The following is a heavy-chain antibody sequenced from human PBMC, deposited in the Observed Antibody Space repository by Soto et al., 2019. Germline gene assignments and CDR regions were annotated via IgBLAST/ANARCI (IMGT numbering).Heavy chain of an antibody. V-gene: IGHV4-39*01. J-gene: IGHJ1*01. CDR2: LYSRGNT. D-gene: IGHD6-19*01. Sequence: SETLSLTCTVSGDSISSSNYFWGWIRQPPGKGLEWIGSLYSRGNTYFNPSLKSRVTIAVDTSKNQLSLRLSSVTAADTAVYYCARHYTSAWYFQHWGQGTLVTVSS. CDR1: GDSISSSNYF. CDR3: ARHYTSAWYFQH.